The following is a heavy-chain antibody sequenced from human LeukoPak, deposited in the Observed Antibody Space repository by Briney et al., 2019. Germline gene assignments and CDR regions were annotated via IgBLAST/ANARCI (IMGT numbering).Heavy chain of an antibody. CDR1: GGSISTYY. CDR3: AGIWFGELDYYYMDG. Sequence: SETLSLTCTVSGGSISTYYWSWIRQPPGKGLEWIGRIYPSGYTNYNPSLKSRVTMSVDTYKYQFSLKLSSVTAGDTVVYYCAGIWFGELDYYYMDGWGKGTSVTVSS. V-gene: IGHV4-4*07. CDR2: IYPSGYT. J-gene: IGHJ6*03. D-gene: IGHD3-10*01.